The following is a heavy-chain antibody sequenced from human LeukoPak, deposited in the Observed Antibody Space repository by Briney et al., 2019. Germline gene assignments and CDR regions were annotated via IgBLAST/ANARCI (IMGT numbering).Heavy chain of an antibody. V-gene: IGHV4-38-2*01. D-gene: IGHD3-22*01. CDR1: GYSISSGYY. J-gene: IGHJ3*01. Sequence: PSETLSLTCAVSGYSISSGYYWGWIRQSPGKGLEWIATIFHSGSIYYNPSLKSRVTLSVDTSKNQFSLRLNSVTAADTALYYCARMGVSYYYDSSTYYPTAFDVWVQGTMVSVSS. CDR2: IFHSGSI. CDR3: ARMGVSYYYDSSTYYPTAFDV.